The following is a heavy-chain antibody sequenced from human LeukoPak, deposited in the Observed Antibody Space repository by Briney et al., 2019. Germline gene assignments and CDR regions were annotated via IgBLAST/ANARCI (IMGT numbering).Heavy chain of an antibody. Sequence: GGSLRLSCAASGFTFSNYAMSWVRQAPGEGLEWVSAISGGGVSTYYADSVKGRFTISRDNSKNTLYLQMNSLRAEDTAVYYCASVTTWWYFDLWGRGTLVTVSS. CDR3: ASVTTWWYFDL. J-gene: IGHJ2*01. D-gene: IGHD4-17*01. CDR1: GFTFSNYA. V-gene: IGHV3-23*01. CDR2: ISGGGVST.